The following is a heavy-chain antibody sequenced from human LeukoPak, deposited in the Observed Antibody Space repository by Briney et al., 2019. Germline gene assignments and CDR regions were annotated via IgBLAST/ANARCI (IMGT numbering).Heavy chain of an antibody. CDR2: ISAYNGNT. Sequence: ASVKVSCKASGYTFTSYGISWLRQAPGQELERMGWISAYNGNTNYAQKLQGRVTMTTDTSTSTAYMELRSLRSDDTAVYYCARDAPTWDLLRSVWFDPWGQGTLVTVSS. D-gene: IGHD1-26*01. CDR1: GYTFTSYG. V-gene: IGHV1-18*01. J-gene: IGHJ5*02. CDR3: ARDAPTWDLLRSVWFDP.